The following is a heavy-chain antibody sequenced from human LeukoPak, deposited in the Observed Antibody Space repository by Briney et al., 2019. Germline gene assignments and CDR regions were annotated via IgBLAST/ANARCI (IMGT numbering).Heavy chain of an antibody. Sequence: SETLSLTCTVSGGSISSYYWSWIRQPPGKGLEWIGYIYYSGSTNYNPSLKSRVTISVDTSKNQFSLKLSSVTAADTAVYYCARLGFTPGSFDYWGQGTLVTVSS. J-gene: IGHJ4*02. CDR3: ARLGFTPGSFDY. CDR1: GGSISSYY. D-gene: IGHD1-26*01. CDR2: IYYSGST. V-gene: IGHV4-59*01.